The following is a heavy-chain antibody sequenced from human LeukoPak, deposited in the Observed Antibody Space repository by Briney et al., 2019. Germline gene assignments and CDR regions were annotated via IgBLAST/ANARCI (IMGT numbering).Heavy chain of an antibody. CDR1: GGTFSSYA. V-gene: IGHV1-69*05. J-gene: IGHJ5*02. Sequence: ASVKVSCKASGGTFSSYAISWVRQAPGQGLEWLGGIISISPTANYAQKFQDRVTMSMDESTTTAFMELSSLRSDDTAVYYCARGRVSGTTLVTWFDTWGQGTLVTVSS. CDR3: ARGRVSGTTLVTWFDT. CDR2: IISISPTA. D-gene: IGHD5-18*01.